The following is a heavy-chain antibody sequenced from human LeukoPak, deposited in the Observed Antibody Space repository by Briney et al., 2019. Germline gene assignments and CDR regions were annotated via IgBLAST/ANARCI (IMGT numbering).Heavy chain of an antibody. Sequence: PSETLSLTCTVSGYSISSGYYWGWIRQPPGKGLEWIGYIYYSGSTNYNPSLKSRVTISVDTSKNQFSLKLSSVTAADTAVYYCASPIHWGQGTLVTVSS. CDR2: IYYSGST. CDR1: GYSISSGYY. CDR3: ASPIH. V-gene: IGHV4-61*01. D-gene: IGHD3-3*01. J-gene: IGHJ4*02.